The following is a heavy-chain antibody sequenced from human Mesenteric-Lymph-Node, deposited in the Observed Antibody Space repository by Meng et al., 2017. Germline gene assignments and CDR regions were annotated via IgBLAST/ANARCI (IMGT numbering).Heavy chain of an antibody. D-gene: IGHD3-3*01. J-gene: IGHJ4*02. CDR2: IIPIFGTA. Sequence: SVKVSCKASGGTFSSYAISWVRQAPGQGLEWMGGIIPIFGTANYAQKFQGSVTITADESTSTAYMELSSLRSEDTAVYYCARGDGFTSGYPLDYWGQGTLVTVSS. CDR3: ARGDGFTSGYPLDY. CDR1: GGTFSSYA. V-gene: IGHV1-69*13.